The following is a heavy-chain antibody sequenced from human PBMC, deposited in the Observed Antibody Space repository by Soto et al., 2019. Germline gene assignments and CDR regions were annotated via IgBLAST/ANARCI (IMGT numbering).Heavy chain of an antibody. CDR1: GGSISSGDYF. Sequence: SETLSLTCTVSGGSISSGDYFWTWVRQPPGKGLEWIGHIYYSGSTYNNPSLKSRVTMSVDSSKNQFSLKLSSVTAADTALYYCVRRSISMVRGVISWGQGTLVTV. CDR2: IYYSGST. V-gene: IGHV4-30-4*01. J-gene: IGHJ5*02. D-gene: IGHD3-10*01. CDR3: VRRSISMVRGVIS.